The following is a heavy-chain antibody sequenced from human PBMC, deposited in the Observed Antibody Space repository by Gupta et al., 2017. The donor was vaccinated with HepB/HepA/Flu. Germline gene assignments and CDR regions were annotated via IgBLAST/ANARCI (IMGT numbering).Heavy chain of an antibody. J-gene: IGHJ4*02. V-gene: IGHV3-23*01. CDR1: GFTFSSYA. Sequence: EVQLLESGGGLVQPGGSLRLSCAASGFTFSSYAMSWVRQAPGKGLEWVSAISGSGGSTYYADSVKGRFTISRDNSKNTLYLQMNSLRAEDTAVYYCAKGAYSSSTPPYYFDYWGQGTLVTVSS. D-gene: IGHD6-6*01. CDR3: AKGAYSSSTPPYYFDY. CDR2: ISGSGGST.